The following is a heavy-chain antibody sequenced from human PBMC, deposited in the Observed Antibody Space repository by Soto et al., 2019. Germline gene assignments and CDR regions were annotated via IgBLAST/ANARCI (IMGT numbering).Heavy chain of an antibody. D-gene: IGHD3-10*01. Sequence: LSLTCAVSGDSISSSTWWSWVRQPPGKGLQWIGDIYHSGSTNYNPSLRSRVTIAVQKSKNQFSLKLTSVTAADTAIYYCARDRRRSNSGICPWGQGTLVTVSS. V-gene: IGHV4-4*02. CDR2: IYHSGST. CDR3: ARDRRRSNSGICP. J-gene: IGHJ5*02. CDR1: GDSISSSTW.